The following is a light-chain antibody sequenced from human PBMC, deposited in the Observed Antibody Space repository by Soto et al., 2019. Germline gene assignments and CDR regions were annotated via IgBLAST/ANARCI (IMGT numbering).Light chain of an antibody. Sequence: DIVMTQSPDSLAVSLGERATINCKSSQSVLYSSNNKNYLAWYQQKPGQPPKLLIYWASTRDSGVPDRFSGRGSGTEFTLTISSLQAEDVAGYYCEKYYSTPQTFGQGTKVEIK. CDR2: WAS. CDR1: QSVLYSSNNKNY. J-gene: IGKJ1*01. CDR3: EKYYSTPQT. V-gene: IGKV4-1*01.